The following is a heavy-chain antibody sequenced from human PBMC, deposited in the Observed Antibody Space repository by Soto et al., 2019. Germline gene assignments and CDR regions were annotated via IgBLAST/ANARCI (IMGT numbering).Heavy chain of an antibody. CDR1: GDTITSYC. D-gene: IGHD6-13*01. CDR2: IIPYYGNT. V-gene: IGHV1-18*01. Sequence: SAKASCKAPGDTITSYCLSWLRHAPGQGLEWMGGIIPYYGNTNYAQRLQGRVTITTDTSTSTAYMELSSLGSEDTAIYYCARAAEEPQLIQGGNFDSWGQGTLVTVSS. J-gene: IGHJ4*02. CDR3: ARAAEEPQLIQGGNFDS.